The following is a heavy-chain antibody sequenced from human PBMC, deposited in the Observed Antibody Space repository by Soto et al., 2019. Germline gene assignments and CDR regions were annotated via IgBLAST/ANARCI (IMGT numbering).Heavy chain of an antibody. J-gene: IGHJ6*03. CDR2: ISGSGGST. CDR3: ARDEVATNYYYYYYYMDV. D-gene: IGHD5-12*01. V-gene: IGHV3-23*01. CDR1: GFTFSSYA. Sequence: GGSLRLSCAASGFTFSSYAMSWVRQAPGKGLEWVSAISGSGGSTYYADSVKGRFTISRDNSKNTLYLQMNSLRAEDTAVYYCARDEVATNYYYYYYYMDVWGKGTTVTVSS.